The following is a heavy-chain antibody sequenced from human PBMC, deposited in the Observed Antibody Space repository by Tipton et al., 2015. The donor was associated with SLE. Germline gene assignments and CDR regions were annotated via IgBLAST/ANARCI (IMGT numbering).Heavy chain of an antibody. CDR2: INHSGST. CDR1: GGSFSGYY. Sequence: TLSLTCAVYGGSFSGYYWSWIRQPPGKGLEWIGEINHSGSTNYNPSLKSRVTISVDTSKKQFSLKLSFVTAADTAVYYCARALSSGWYYYWGQGTLVTVSS. V-gene: IGHV4-34*01. CDR3: ARALSSGWYYY. J-gene: IGHJ4*02. D-gene: IGHD6-19*01.